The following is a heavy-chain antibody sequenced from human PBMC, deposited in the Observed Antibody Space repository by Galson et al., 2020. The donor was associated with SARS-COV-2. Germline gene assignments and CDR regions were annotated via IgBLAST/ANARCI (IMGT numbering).Heavy chain of an antibody. Sequence: SETLSLTCAVYGGSFSGYYWSWIRQPPGKGLEWIGEINHSGSTNYNPSLKSRVTISVDTSKNQFSLKLSSVTAADTAVYYCARVLIAAAPWFDPWGQGTLVTVSS. CDR3: ARVLIAAAPWFDP. V-gene: IGHV4-34*01. CDR2: INHSGST. J-gene: IGHJ5*02. CDR1: GGSFSGYY. D-gene: IGHD6-13*01.